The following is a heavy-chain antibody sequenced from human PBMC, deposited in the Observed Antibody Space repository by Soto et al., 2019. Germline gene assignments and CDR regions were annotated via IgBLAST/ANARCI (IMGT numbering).Heavy chain of an antibody. J-gene: IGHJ6*02. CDR3: AVSMVRGVIMHYYGMDV. Sequence: TRSLTCAISGDRVSSNSAAWNWIRQSPSRGLEWLGRTYYRSKWFNDYAVTVKSRITINPDTSKNQFSLQLNSVTPEDTAVYYCAVSMVRGVIMHYYGMDVWGQGTTVTVSS. V-gene: IGHV6-1*01. D-gene: IGHD3-10*01. CDR2: TYYRSKWFN. CDR1: GDRVSSNSAA.